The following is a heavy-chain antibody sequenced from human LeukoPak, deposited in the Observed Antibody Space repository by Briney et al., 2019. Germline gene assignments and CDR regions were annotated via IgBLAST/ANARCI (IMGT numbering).Heavy chain of an antibody. D-gene: IGHD3-3*01. Sequence: PGGSLRLSCTASGFSFSGHWMHWARQAPGKGLEWVANIKQDGSEKYYVDSVKGRFTISRDNAKNSLYLQMNSLRAEDTAVYYRASTIVLRFLEWSLHDAFDIWGQGTMVTVSS. J-gene: IGHJ3*02. CDR3: ASTIVLRFLEWSLHDAFDI. CDR2: IKQDGSEK. V-gene: IGHV3-7*01. CDR1: GFSFSGHW.